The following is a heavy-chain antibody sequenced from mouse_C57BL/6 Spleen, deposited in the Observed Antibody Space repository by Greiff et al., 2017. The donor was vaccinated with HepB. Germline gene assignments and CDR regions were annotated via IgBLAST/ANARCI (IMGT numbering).Heavy chain of an antibody. CDR2: ISDGGSYT. J-gene: IGHJ1*03. D-gene: IGHD1-1*01. CDR3: ARDPYYYGRGYFDV. V-gene: IGHV5-4*01. CDR1: GFTFSSYA. Sequence: DVMLVESGGGLVKPGGSLKLSCAASGFTFSSYAMSWVRQTPEKRLEWVATISDGGSYTYYPDNVKGRFTISRDNAKNNLYLQMSHLKSEDTAMYYCARDPYYYGRGYFDVWGTGTTVTVSS.